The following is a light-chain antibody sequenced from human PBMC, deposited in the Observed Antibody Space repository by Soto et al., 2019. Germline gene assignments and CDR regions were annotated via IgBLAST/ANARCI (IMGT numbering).Light chain of an antibody. CDR2: EVS. J-gene: IGLJ2*01. CDR1: SSDVGGYNY. Sequence: QSALTHPASVSGSPGQSITISCTGTSSDVGGYNYVSWYQQHPGKAPKLMIYEVSNWPSGVSNRFSGSKSGNTASLTISGLQAEDEADYYCSSYTSSSTLVFGGGTKLTVL. CDR3: SSYTSSSTLV. V-gene: IGLV2-14*01.